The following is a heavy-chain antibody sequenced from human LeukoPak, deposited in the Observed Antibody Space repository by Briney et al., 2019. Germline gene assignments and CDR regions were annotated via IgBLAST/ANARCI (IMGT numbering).Heavy chain of an antibody. Sequence: PSQTLSLTCAVSGGSISSGGYSWSWIRQPPGKGLEWIGYIYHSGSTYYNPSLKSRVTISVDRSKNQFSLKLSSLTAADTAVYYCARGRYCTATTCDAGGDAFDIWGQGTMVTVSS. J-gene: IGHJ3*02. CDR2: IYHSGST. CDR3: ARGRYCTATTCDAGGDAFDI. CDR1: GGSISSGGYS. D-gene: IGHD2-2*01. V-gene: IGHV4-30-2*01.